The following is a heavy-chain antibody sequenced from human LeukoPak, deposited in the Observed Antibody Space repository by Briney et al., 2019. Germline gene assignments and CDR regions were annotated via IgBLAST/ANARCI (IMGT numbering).Heavy chain of an antibody. CDR1: GYTFTGYY. CDR3: ARARGTMVRGGSWFDP. Sequence: GASVKVSCKASGYTFTGYYMHWVRQAPGQGLEWMGWINPNSGGTNYARKFQGRVTMTRDTSISTAYMELSRLRSDDTAVYYCARARGTMVRGGSWFDPWGQGTLVTVSS. D-gene: IGHD3-10*01. CDR2: INPNSGGT. J-gene: IGHJ5*02. V-gene: IGHV1-2*02.